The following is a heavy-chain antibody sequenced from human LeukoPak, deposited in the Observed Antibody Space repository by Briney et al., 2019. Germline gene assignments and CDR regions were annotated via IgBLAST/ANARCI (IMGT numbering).Heavy chain of an antibody. J-gene: IGHJ4*02. D-gene: IGHD6-6*01. CDR3: ARQGFTHSSGY. V-gene: IGHV5-10-1*01. CDR2: IDPSDSYA. CDR1: GYSFISYW. Sequence: GESLRISCKGSGYSFISYWISWVRQMPGKGLEWMGRIDPSDSYAKYSPSFQGHVTISADKSITTAYLQWSSLKASDTAMYYCARQGFTHSSGYWGQGTLVTVSS.